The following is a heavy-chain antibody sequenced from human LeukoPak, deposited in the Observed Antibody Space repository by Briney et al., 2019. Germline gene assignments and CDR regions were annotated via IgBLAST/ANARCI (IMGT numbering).Heavy chain of an antibody. V-gene: IGHV1-2*06. CDR2: INPNSGGT. CDR3: ARDRVAGSTYAEGNYFDY. CDR1: GYTFTSYY. D-gene: IGHD6-19*01. J-gene: IGHJ4*02. Sequence: ASVKVSCKASGYTFTSYYMHWVRQAPGQGLEWMGRINPNSGGTNYARNFQGRVTMTRDTSISTAYMELSRLRSDDTAVYYCARDRVAGSTYAEGNYFDYWGQGTLVTVSS.